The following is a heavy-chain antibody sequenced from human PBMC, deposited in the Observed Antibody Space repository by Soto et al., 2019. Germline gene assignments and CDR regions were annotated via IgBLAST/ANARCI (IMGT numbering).Heavy chain of an antibody. D-gene: IGHD3-22*01. J-gene: IGHJ6*02. Sequence: GGSLRLSCAASGFTFSSYAMHWVRQAPGKGLEWVAVISYDGSNKYYADSVKGRFTISRDNSKNTLYLQMNSLRAEDTAVYYCARGEYYDSSGYRKYYYYGMDVWGQGTTVTVSS. V-gene: IGHV3-30-3*01. CDR1: GFTFSSYA. CDR2: ISYDGSNK. CDR3: ARGEYYDSSGYRKYYYYGMDV.